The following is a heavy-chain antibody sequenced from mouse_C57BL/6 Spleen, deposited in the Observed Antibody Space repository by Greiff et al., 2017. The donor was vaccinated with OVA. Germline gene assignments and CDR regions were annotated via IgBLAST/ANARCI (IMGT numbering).Heavy chain of an antibody. CDR1: GYTFTSYW. Sequence: QVQLQQPGAELVRPGSSVKLSCKASGYTFTSYWMHWVKQRPIQGLEWIGNIDPSDSETHYNQKFKDKATLTVDKSSSTAYMQLSSLTSEDSAVYYCARWEGNWYFDVWGTGTTVTVSS. D-gene: IGHD2-14*01. V-gene: IGHV1-52*01. CDR3: ARWEGNWYFDV. J-gene: IGHJ1*03. CDR2: IDPSDSET.